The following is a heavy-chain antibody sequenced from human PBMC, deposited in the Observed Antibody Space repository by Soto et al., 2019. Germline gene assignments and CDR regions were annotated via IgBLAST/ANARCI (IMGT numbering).Heavy chain of an antibody. V-gene: IGHV4-30-4*01. D-gene: IGHD4-17*01. CDR1: GGSISSGDYY. Sequence: QVQLQESGPGLVKPSQTLSLTCTVSGGSISSGDYYWSWIRQPPGKGLEWIGYIYYSGSTYYNPSLKMRVTISVDTSKNQFSLKLSSVTAADTAVYYCARDLSGDYLRYGMDVWGQGTTVTVSS. CDR3: ARDLSGDYLRYGMDV. J-gene: IGHJ6*02. CDR2: IYYSGST.